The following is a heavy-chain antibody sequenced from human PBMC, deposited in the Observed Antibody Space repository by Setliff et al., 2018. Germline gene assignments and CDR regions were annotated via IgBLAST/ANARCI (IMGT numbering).Heavy chain of an antibody. CDR1: GYTFTSYA. D-gene: IGHD3-22*01. V-gene: IGHV1-3*01. CDR2: INAGNGNT. CDR3: ARSYYYDSSKDEKLDY. Sequence: GASVKVSCKASGYTFTSYAMHWVRQAPGQRLEWMGWINAGNGNTKYSQKFQGRVTITTDESTSTAYMELSSLRSEDTAVYYCARSYYYDSSKDEKLDYWGQGTLVTVSS. J-gene: IGHJ4*02.